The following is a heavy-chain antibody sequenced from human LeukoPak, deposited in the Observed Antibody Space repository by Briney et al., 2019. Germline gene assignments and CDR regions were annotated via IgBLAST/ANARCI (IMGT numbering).Heavy chain of an antibody. CDR1: GGSITSSSYY. CDR2: IYYSGHT. J-gene: IGHJ4*02. D-gene: IGHD5-18*01. CDR3: ARSRGYSYGPFDY. V-gene: IGHV4-39*01. Sequence: PSETLSLTCTVSGGSITSSSYYWGWIRQPPGKGLEWIGSIYYSGHTYYNPSLKSRVTISVDTSKNQFSLKLSSVTAADTAVYYCARSRGYSYGPFDYWGQGTLVTVSS.